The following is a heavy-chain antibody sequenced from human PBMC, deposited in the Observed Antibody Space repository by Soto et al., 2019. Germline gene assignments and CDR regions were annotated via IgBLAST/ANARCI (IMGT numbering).Heavy chain of an antibody. Sequence: SETLSLTCAVSDYSISSGYYWGWIRQAPGKGLEWIGSIYHTGSTFLNPSLRTRVTMSVDTSKNNFSLRLESVTAADTAIYYCARVWMVVVPTAVGVKWFDPWGPGTLVTVSS. CDR3: ARVWMVVVPTAVGVKWFDP. V-gene: IGHV4-38-2*01. J-gene: IGHJ5*02. D-gene: IGHD3-22*01. CDR2: IYHTGST. CDR1: DYSISSGYY.